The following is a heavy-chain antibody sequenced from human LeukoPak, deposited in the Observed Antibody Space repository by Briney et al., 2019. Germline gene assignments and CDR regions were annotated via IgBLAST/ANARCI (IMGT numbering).Heavy chain of an antibody. CDR1: GFTFSSYA. V-gene: IGHV3-30-3*01. CDR2: ISYDGSNK. D-gene: IGHD3-3*01. J-gene: IGHJ4*02. CDR3: SWGGSGYYAY. Sequence: GGSLRLSCAASGFTFSSYAMHWVRQAPGKGLEWVAVISYDGSNKYYADSVKGRFTISRDNSKNALYLQMNSLRAEDTAVYYCSWGGSGYYAYWGQGTLVTVSS.